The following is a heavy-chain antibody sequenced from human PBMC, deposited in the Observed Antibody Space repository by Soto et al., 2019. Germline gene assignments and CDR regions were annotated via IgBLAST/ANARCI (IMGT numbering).Heavy chain of an antibody. CDR3: ARHVSRRGHYYYGMDV. J-gene: IGHJ6*02. CDR2: IYYSGST. CDR1: GGTSGNRSDY. V-gene: IGHV4-39*01. Sequence: SETLSLTCSVAGGTSGNRSDYRSRIRQHPGKGLEWFGSIYYSGSTYYNPSLKSRVTISVDTSKNQFSLRLSSVTVADTAVYYCARHVSRRGHYYYGMDVWGQGPTVTVPS.